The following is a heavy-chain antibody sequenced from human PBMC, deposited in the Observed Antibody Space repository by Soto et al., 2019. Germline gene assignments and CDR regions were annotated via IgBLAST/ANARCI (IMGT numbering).Heavy chain of an antibody. CDR3: AKPPLLTTILVVPPAISWFHP. CDR1: GFTFRSYA. CDR2: LSGSGGST. J-gene: IGHJ5*02. D-gene: IGHD2-2*01. V-gene: IGHV3-23*01. Sequence: EVQLLESGGGLVQPWGSLRLDGAASGFTFRSYAMTWVRQAPGKGLEWVSTLSGSGGSTYYADSVNGRFNISRDNSNNTLYLQMNSLRAEDTAVYYCAKPPLLTTILVVPPAISWFHPWGQGTLVTVSS.